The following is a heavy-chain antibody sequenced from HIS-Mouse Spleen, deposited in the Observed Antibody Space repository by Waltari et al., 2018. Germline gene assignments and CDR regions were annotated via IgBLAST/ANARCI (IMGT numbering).Heavy chain of an antibody. CDR1: GYTFTSYY. CDR2: INPSGGST. CDR3: ARAYPHIAALDY. V-gene: IGHV1-46*01. Sequence: QVQLVQSGAEVKKPGASVKVSCKASGYTFTSYYMHWVRQAPGQGLEWMGIINPSGGSTSYAKKFQGRVTMTRDTSTSTVYMELSSLRSEDTAVYYCARAYPHIAALDYWGQGTLVTVSS. D-gene: IGHD6-6*01. J-gene: IGHJ4*02.